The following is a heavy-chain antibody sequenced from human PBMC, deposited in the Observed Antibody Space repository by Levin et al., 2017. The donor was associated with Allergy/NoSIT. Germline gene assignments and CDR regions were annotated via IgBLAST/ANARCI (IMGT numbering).Heavy chain of an antibody. Sequence: GESLKISCAASGFTFSSYAMSWVRQAPGKGLEWVSAISGSGGSTYYADSVKGRFTISRDNSKNTLYLQMNSLRAEDTAVYYCAKDTQVGAGYWGQGTLVTVSS. J-gene: IGHJ4*02. CDR2: ISGSGGST. CDR3: AKDTQVGAGY. V-gene: IGHV3-23*01. CDR1: GFTFSSYA. D-gene: IGHD3-10*01.